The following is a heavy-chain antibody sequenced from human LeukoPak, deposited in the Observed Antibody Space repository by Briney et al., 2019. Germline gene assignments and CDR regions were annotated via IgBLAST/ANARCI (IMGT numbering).Heavy chain of an antibody. CDR3: ARDATPPGLIFDS. CDR1: GFTFSSFE. J-gene: IGHJ4*02. V-gene: IGHV3-7*05. D-gene: IGHD1-14*01. CDR2: INQDGNEE. Sequence: GGSLRLSCAASGFTFSSFEMNWVRQAPGKGLEWVASINQDGNEETYVDSMKGRFTISRDSAKNSLFLQMNSLRAEDTAVYFCARDATPPGLIFDSWGQGTLVTVSS.